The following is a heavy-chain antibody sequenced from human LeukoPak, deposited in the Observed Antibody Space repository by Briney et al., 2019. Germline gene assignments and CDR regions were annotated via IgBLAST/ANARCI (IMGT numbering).Heavy chain of an antibody. CDR2: ISGSGGST. V-gene: IGHV3-23*01. CDR3: AKGLRGYSYGPYNWFDP. Sequence: GGSLRLSCAASGFTFSSYAMSWVRQAPGKGLEWGSAISGSGGSTYYADSVKGRFTISRDNSKNTLYLQMNSLRAEDTAVYYCAKGLRGYSYGPYNWFDPWGQGTLVTVSS. J-gene: IGHJ5*02. CDR1: GFTFSSYA. D-gene: IGHD5-18*01.